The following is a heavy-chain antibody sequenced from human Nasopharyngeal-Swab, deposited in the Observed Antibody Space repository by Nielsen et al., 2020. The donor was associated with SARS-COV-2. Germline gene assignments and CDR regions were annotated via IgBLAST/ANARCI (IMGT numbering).Heavy chain of an antibody. J-gene: IGHJ4*02. Sequence: GGSLRLSCAASGFIFSSYAMHWVRQAPGKGLEWVAVISYDGSNKYYADSVKGRFTISRDNSKNTLYLQMNSLRAEDTAVYYCARDAGHWDFGYWGQGTLVTVSS. CDR2: ISYDGSNK. D-gene: IGHD1-26*01. V-gene: IGHV3-30*04. CDR3: ARDAGHWDFGY. CDR1: GFIFSSYA.